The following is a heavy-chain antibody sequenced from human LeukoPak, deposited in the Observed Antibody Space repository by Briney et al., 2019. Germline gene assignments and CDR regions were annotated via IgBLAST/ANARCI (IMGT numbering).Heavy chain of an antibody. Sequence: SETLSLTCTVSGGSISSGGYYWSWIRQHPGKGLEWLGYIYYSGSTYYNPSLKSRVTISVDTSKNQFSLKLSSVTAADTAVYYCARVRRGSGSYYNSGYYYMDVWGKGTAVTVSS. CDR2: IYYSGST. D-gene: IGHD3-10*01. J-gene: IGHJ6*03. CDR3: ARVRRGSGSYYNSGYYYMDV. V-gene: IGHV4-31*03. CDR1: GGSISSGGYY.